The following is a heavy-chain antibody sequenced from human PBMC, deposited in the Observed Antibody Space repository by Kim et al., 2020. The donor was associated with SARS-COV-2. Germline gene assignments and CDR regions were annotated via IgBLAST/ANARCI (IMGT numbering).Heavy chain of an antibody. J-gene: IGHJ4*02. CDR3: ARGTDFTIDDY. V-gene: IGHV1-2*02. Sequence: TYYAQKFPGRVTMTRDTSIRKAYMELSRLRPDDTAVYYCARGTDFTIDDYWGQGTLVTVSS. D-gene: IGHD3-3*01. CDR2: T.